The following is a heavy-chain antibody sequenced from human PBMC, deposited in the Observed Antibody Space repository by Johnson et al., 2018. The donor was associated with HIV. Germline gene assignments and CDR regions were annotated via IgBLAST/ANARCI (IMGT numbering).Heavy chain of an antibody. V-gene: IGHV3-9*01. CDR3: ARGKTGYDAFDI. D-gene: IGHD3-9*01. CDR2: ISWNSGSI. CDR1: GFTFDDYA. Sequence: VQLVESGGGLVQPGRSLRLSCAASGFTFDDYAMHWVRQAPGKGLEWVSGISWNSGSIGYADSVKGRFTISRDNAKNSLYLQMNSLRAEDTAVYYCARGKTGYDAFDIWGQGTMVTVSS. J-gene: IGHJ3*02.